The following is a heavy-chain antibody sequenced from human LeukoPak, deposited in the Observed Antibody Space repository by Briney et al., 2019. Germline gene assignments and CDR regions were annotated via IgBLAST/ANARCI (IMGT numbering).Heavy chain of an antibody. CDR1: GGSISSSSYY. J-gene: IGHJ3*02. V-gene: IGHV4-39*07. D-gene: IGHD3-3*01. Sequence: PSETLSLTCTVSGGSISSSSYYWGWIRQPPGKGLEWIGSIYYSGSTYYNPSLKSRVTISVDTSKNQFSLKLSSVTAADTAVYYCASHLRFLEWEHARDAFDIWGQGTMVTVSS. CDR2: IYYSGST. CDR3: ASHLRFLEWEHARDAFDI.